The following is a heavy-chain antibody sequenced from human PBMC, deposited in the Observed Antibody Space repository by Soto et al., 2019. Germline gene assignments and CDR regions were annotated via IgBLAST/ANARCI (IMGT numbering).Heavy chain of an antibody. Sequence: QVQLVQSGAEVKKPGSSVKVSCKASGGTFSSYAISWVRQAPGQGLEWMGGIIPIFDTTNYAQKFQGRVTITADESTSTAYMEVSSLRSEDTAVYYCALMVYAEGYYFDYWGQGTLVTVSS. CDR3: ALMVYAEGYYFDY. CDR1: GGTFSSYA. J-gene: IGHJ4*02. CDR2: IIPIFDTT. V-gene: IGHV1-69*01. D-gene: IGHD2-8*01.